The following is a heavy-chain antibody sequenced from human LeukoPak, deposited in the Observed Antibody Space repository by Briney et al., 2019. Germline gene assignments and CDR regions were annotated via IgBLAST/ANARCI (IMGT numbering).Heavy chain of an antibody. CDR1: GGSISSSSYY. V-gene: IGHV4-39*01. Sequence: PSATLSLTCPVSGGSISSSSYYSGWIRQPPGKGLEWIVSIYYTGSTYYNPSLKSRVTISVDTSKNQFSLKLSSVTAADTAVYYCARSPQVVPADYYYYYYMDVWGKGTTVTVSS. CDR2: IYYTGST. D-gene: IGHD2-2*01. CDR3: ARSPQVVPADYYYYYYMDV. J-gene: IGHJ6*03.